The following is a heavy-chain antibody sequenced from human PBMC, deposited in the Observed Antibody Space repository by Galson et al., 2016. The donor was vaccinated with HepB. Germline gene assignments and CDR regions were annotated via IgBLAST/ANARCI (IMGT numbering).Heavy chain of an antibody. CDR2: IRTSDITSGPNT. D-gene: IGHD2-15*01. Sequence: SLRLSCAASGFTFNRHAMSWVRQAPGKGLEWVSIIRTSDITSGPNTYYAESVKGRFTISRANSRNTVYLQMNRLTAADTAVYFCSKLYCGGGSCYPRPYYFDFWGQGILVTVSS. CDR3: SKLYCGGGSCYPRPYYFDF. J-gene: IGHJ4*02. CDR1: GFTFNRHA. V-gene: IGHV3-23*01.